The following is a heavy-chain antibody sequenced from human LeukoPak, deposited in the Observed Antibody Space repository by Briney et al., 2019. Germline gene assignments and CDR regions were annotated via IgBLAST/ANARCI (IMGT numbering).Heavy chain of an antibody. J-gene: IGHJ3*02. CDR3: ARLSDFWSGEDAFDI. V-gene: IGHV3-30-3*01. D-gene: IGHD3-3*01. CDR2: ISYDGSNK. Sequence: PGGSLRLSCAASGFTFSSYAMHWVRRAPGKGLEWVAVISYDGSNKYYADSVKGRFTISRDNSKNTLYLQMNSLRAEDTAVYYCARLSDFWSGEDAFDIWGQGTMVTVSS. CDR1: GFTFSSYA.